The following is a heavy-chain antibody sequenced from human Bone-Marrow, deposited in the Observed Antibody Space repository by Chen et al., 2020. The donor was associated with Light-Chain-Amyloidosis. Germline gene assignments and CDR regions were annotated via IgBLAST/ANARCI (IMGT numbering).Heavy chain of an antibody. V-gene: IGHV1-69*06. CDR2: IIPIFGTA. CDR1: GGTFSSYA. D-gene: IGHD6-19*01. CDR3: ARSGGSGWYWYFDL. J-gene: IGHJ2*01. Sequence: QVQLVQSGAEVKKPGSSVQVSCKASGGTFSSYAISWVRQAPGQGLEWMGGIIPIFGTANYAQKYQGRDTITAGKSTSTAYMELSSLGSEDTAVYYCARSGGSGWYWYFDLWGRGTLVTVSS.